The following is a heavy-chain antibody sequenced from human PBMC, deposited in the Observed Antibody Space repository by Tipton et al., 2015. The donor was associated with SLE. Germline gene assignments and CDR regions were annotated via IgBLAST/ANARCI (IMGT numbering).Heavy chain of an antibody. D-gene: IGHD7-27*01. Sequence: TLSLTCNVSGGSISNNNYYWGWIRQPPGKGLEWIGSIYYTGSTYYNPSLKSRVTISVDTSMNQFSPKLSSVTAADTAVYYCARGTKLGNHYYYYYMDVWGKGTTVTVSS. CDR1: GGSISNNNYY. CDR2: IYYTGST. V-gene: IGHV4-39*07. CDR3: ARGTKLGNHYYYYYMDV. J-gene: IGHJ6*03.